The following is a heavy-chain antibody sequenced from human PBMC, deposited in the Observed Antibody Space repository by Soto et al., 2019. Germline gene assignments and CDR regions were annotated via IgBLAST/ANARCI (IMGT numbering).Heavy chain of an antibody. CDR1: GGSFSGYY. D-gene: IGHD3-3*01. J-gene: IGHJ4*02. Sequence: SETLSLTCAVYGGSFSGYYWSWIRQPPGKXLEWIGEINHSGSTNYNPSLKSRVTISVDTSKNQFSLKLSSVTAADTAVYYCARGGVPTIFGVVTRRAIFDYWGQGTLVTVSS. V-gene: IGHV4-34*01. CDR3: ARGGVPTIFGVVTRRAIFDY. CDR2: INHSGST.